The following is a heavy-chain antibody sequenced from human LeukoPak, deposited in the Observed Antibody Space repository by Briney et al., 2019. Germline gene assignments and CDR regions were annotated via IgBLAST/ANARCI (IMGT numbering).Heavy chain of an antibody. CDR3: ARVPYCGGDCYNRYFDY. J-gene: IGHJ4*02. V-gene: IGHV1-8*01. CDR2: MSPNSGNT. D-gene: IGHD2-21*02. CDR1: GYTFTSYD. Sequence: ASVKVSCKASGYTFTSYDINWVRQATGQGLEWMGWMSPNSGNTGYAQKFQGRVTMTRNTSISTAYMELSSLRSEDTAVYYCARVPYCGGDCYNRYFDYWGQGTLVTVSS.